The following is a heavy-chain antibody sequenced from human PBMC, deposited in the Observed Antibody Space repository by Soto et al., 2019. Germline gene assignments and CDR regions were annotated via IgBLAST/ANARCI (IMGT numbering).Heavy chain of an antibody. CDR3: ARDRLLLAAAGLFDY. CDR2: ISAYNGNT. D-gene: IGHD6-13*01. Sequence: ASVKVSCKASGYTFTSYGISRVRQAPGQGLEWMGWISAYNGNTNYAQKLQGRVTMTTDTSTSTAYMELRSLRSDDTAVYYCARDRLLLAAAGLFDYWGQGTLVTVSS. CDR1: GYTFTSYG. J-gene: IGHJ4*02. V-gene: IGHV1-18*01.